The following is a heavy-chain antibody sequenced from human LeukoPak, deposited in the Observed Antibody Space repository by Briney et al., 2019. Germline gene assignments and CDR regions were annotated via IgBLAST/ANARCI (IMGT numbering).Heavy chain of an antibody. CDR3: AKGSRGSGSYYIPRWFDP. D-gene: IGHD3-10*01. J-gene: IGHJ5*02. CDR2: ISGSGGST. V-gene: IGHV3-23*01. Sequence: GGSLRLSCAASGFTFSSYGMSWVRQAPGKGLEWVSAISGSGGSTYYADSVKGRFTISRDNSKNTLYLQMNSLRAEDTAVYYCAKGSRGSGSYYIPRWFDPWGQGTLVTVSS. CDR1: GFTFSSYG.